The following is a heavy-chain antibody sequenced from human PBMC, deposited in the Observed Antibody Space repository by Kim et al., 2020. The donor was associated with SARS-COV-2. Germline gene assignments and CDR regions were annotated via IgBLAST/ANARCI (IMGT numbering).Heavy chain of an antibody. V-gene: IGHV3-7*01. CDR3: MGTGTYSY. CDR2: DGSEK. J-gene: IGHJ4*02. D-gene: IGHD1-1*01. Sequence: DGSEKHYVDSVKGRFTISRDNAMDSLYLQMNSLRAEDTAVYYCMGTGTYSYWGQGALVTVSS.